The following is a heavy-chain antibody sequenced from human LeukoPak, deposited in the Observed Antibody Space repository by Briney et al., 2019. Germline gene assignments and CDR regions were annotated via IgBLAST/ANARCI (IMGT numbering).Heavy chain of an antibody. CDR2: IYYSGST. D-gene: IGHD2-15*01. J-gene: IGHJ4*02. CDR3: ARHVGYCSGGSCYPEYYFDY. CDR1: GGSISSSSYY. Sequence: SETLSLTCTVSGGSISSSSYYWGWLRQPPGTGLEWLGSIYYSGSTYYNPSLKSRVTISVDTSKNQFSLKLSSVTAADTAVYYCARHVGYCSGGSCYPEYYFDYWGQGTLVTVSS. V-gene: IGHV4-39*01.